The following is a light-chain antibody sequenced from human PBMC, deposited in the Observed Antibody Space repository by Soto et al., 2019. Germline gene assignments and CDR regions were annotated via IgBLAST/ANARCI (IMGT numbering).Light chain of an antibody. Sequence: EIVMTQSAATLSVSPGDRATLSCRASQSVSSNLAWYQQRPGQTPRLLIYGASTRATGIPARFSGSGSGTEFTLTITSLQPDDSATYYCQQYHSYYPWTFGQGTKVDIK. CDR2: GAS. CDR3: QQYHSYYPWT. V-gene: IGKV3-15*01. CDR1: QSVSSN. J-gene: IGKJ1*01.